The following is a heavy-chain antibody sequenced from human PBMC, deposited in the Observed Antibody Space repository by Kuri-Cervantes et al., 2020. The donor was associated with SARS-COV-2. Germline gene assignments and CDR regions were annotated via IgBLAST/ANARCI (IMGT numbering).Heavy chain of an antibody. CDR3: ARDYQYYYGSGSYYLVYYYYGMDV. V-gene: IGHV3-74*01. D-gene: IGHD3-10*01. CDR1: GFTFSSYG. CDR2: INSDGSST. Sequence: ETLSLTCAASGFTFSSYGMHWVRQAPGKGLVWVSRINSDGSSTSYADSVKGRFTIPRDNAKNTLYLQMNSLRAEDTAVYYCARDYQYYYGSGSYYLVYYYYGMDVWGQGTTVTVSS. J-gene: IGHJ6*02.